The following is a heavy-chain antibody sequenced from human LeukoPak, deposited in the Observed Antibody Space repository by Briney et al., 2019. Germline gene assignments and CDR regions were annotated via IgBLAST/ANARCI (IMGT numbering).Heavy chain of an antibody. CDR1: GFTFGDYA. CDR2: IRIKAYGGAT. V-gene: IGHV3-49*04. CDR3: TSSLSNRPYYYYGMDV. J-gene: IGHJ6*02. D-gene: IGHD4-11*01. Sequence: GGSLRLSCTASGFTFGDYAMSWVRQAPGKGLEWVGFIRIKAYGGATEYAASVKGRFTISRDDSKSIAYLQMNSLKTEDTAVYYCTSSLSNRPYYYYGMDVWGQGTTVTVSS.